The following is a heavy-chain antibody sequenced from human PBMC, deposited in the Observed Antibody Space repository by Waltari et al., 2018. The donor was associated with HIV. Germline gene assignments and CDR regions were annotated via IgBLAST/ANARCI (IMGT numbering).Heavy chain of an antibody. CDR1: GFTFSSYA. J-gene: IGHJ5*02. CDR2: ISYDGSNK. CDR3: AAHKSSTSCPRDP. D-gene: IGHD2-2*01. Sequence: QVQLVESGGGVVQPGRSLRLSCAASGFTFSSYAMHWVRQAPGKGLEWVAVISYDGSNKYYADSVKGRFTISRDNSKNTLYLQMNSLRAEDTAVYYCAAHKSSTSCPRDPWGQGTLVTVSS. V-gene: IGHV3-30-3*01.